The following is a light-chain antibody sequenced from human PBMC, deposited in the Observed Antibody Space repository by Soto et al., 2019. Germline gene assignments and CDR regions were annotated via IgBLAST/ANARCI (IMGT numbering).Light chain of an antibody. CDR3: QQYNSYMWT. V-gene: IGKV1-5*01. J-gene: IGKJ1*01. Sequence: DSQMTQSPSTLSASVGERVTITCRASQSISSWLAWYQQKPGKAPKLLIYDASSLESGVPSRFSGSGSGTEFTLTISSLQPDDFATYYCQQYNSYMWTFGQGTKVDI. CDR2: DAS. CDR1: QSISSW.